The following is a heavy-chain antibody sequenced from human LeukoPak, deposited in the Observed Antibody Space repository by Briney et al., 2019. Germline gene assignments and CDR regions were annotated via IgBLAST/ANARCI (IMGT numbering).Heavy chain of an antibody. CDR2: IYYSGST. CDR3: ARMMITFGGVFYYYYYGMDV. Sequence: PSETLSLTCTVSGGSISSGGYYWSWIRQHPGKGLEWIGYIYYSGSTYYNPSLKSRVTISVDTSKNQFSLKLSSVTAADTAVYYCARMMITFGGVFYYYYYGMDVWGQGTTVTVSS. J-gene: IGHJ6*02. D-gene: IGHD3-16*01. V-gene: IGHV4-31*03. CDR1: GGSISSGGYY.